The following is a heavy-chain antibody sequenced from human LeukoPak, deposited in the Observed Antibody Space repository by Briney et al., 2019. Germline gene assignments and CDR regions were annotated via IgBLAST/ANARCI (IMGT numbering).Heavy chain of an antibody. CDR1: GYSFTSYW. CDR2: IYPGDSDT. V-gene: IGHV5-51*01. J-gene: IGHJ6*02. Sequence: GESLKISCTASGYSFTSYWTGWVRQMPGKGLEWMGIIYPGDSDTRYSPSFQGQVTISADKSISTAYLQWSSLKASDTAMYYCARHVAYDSSGFGYYYYGMDVWGQGTTVTVSS. D-gene: IGHD3-22*01. CDR3: ARHVAYDSSGFGYYYYGMDV.